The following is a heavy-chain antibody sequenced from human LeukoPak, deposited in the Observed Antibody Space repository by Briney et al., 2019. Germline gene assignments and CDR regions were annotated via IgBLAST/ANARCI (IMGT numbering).Heavy chain of an antibody. CDR3: AKEIVGAYTPVAY. Sequence: KSSETLPLTCNVSGVSKSRNQWRWVRQPPGKGLEWIGEVHKSGSTNYYPSLQSRVTISIDKSKNQIALELTSVTAADTAVYYCAKEIVGAYTPVAYWGQGILVTVSS. D-gene: IGHD1-26*01. J-gene: IGHJ4*02. CDR1: GVSKSRNQ. CDR2: VHKSGST. V-gene: IGHV4-4*02.